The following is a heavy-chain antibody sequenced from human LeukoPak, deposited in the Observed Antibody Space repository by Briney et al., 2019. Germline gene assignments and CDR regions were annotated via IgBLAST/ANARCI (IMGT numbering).Heavy chain of an antibody. V-gene: IGHV1-18*01. D-gene: IGHD3-3*01. J-gene: IGHJ6*02. CDR2: ISAYNGNT. CDR3: ARDLSIHDFWSGYYWPPYYYGMDA. CDR1: GYTFTSYG. Sequence: ASVKVSCKASGYTFTSYGISWVRQAPGQGLEWMGWISAYNGNTNYAQKLQGRVTMTTDTSTSTAYMELRSLRSDDTAVYYCARDLSIHDFWSGYYWPPYYYGMDAWGQGTTVTVSS.